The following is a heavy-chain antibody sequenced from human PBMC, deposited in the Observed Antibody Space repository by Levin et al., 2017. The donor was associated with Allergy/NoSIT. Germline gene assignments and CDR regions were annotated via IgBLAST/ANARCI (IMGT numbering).Heavy chain of an antibody. D-gene: IGHD6-13*01. J-gene: IGHJ4*02. Sequence: ESLKISCTVSGGSISSSSYYWGWIRQPPGKGLVWIWSIFFIGSPSSPPSLQSRVTISVDTSKNQFSLKLSSVTAADTAVYYCARRDIAAAGTGVGWGQGTLVTVSS. CDR1: GGSISSSSYY. CDR3: ARRDIAAAGTGVG. CDR2: IFFIGSP. V-gene: IGHV4-39*01.